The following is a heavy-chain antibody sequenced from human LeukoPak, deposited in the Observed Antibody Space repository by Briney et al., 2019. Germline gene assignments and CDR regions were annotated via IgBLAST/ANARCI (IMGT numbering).Heavy chain of an antibody. V-gene: IGHV3-21*01. D-gene: IGHD3-9*01. CDR3: ARDNDILTGYRGSYFDY. CDR1: GFTFSSYS. CDR2: INSGSSYI. Sequence: PGGSLRLSCAGPGFTFSSYSMNWVRQAPGKGLEWVSSINSGSSYIFYADSVKGLFTISRDNAKNSLYLQMNSLRAEDTAVYYCARDNDILTGYRGSYFDYWGQGTLVTVSS. J-gene: IGHJ4*02.